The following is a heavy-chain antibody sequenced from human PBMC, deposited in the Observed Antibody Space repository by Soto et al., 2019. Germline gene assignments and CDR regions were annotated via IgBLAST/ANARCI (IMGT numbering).Heavy chain of an antibody. CDR2: ISGSGGST. CDR1: GFTFSSYA. Sequence: EVQLLESGGGLVQPGGSLRLSCAASGFTFSSYAMTWVRQAPGTGLEWVSAISGSGGSTYYADSVKGRFTISRDNSKNTLYLQMNSLRAEDTAVYYCAKNSGYSGYVNTAFDYWGQGTLVTVSS. CDR3: AKNSGYSGYVNTAFDY. J-gene: IGHJ4*02. V-gene: IGHV3-23*01. D-gene: IGHD5-12*01.